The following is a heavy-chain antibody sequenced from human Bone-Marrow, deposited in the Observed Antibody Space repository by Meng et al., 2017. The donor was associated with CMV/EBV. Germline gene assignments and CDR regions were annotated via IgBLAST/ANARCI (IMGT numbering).Heavy chain of an antibody. CDR3: ASSRYSSSSWFDY. CDR1: GGSISSSIYY. D-gene: IGHD6-6*01. V-gene: IGHV4-39*01. J-gene: IGHJ4*02. CDR2: VYYSTST. Sequence: SETLSLTYTVSGGSISSSIYYWGWIRQPPGKGLEWIGSVYYSTSTYYNPSLKSRVTISVDTSKNQFSLKLPSMTAADTAVYYFASSRYSSSSWFDYWGQGTPVTVSS.